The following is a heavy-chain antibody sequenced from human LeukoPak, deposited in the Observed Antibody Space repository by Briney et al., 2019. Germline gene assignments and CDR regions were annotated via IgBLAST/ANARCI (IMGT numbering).Heavy chain of an antibody. CDR1: GYTFTSYY. D-gene: IGHD1-26*01. V-gene: IGHV1-46*01. J-gene: IGHJ2*01. CDR3: ARESGSNWYFDL. Sequence: ASVKVSFKASGYTFTSYYMHWVRQAPGQGLEWMGIINPSGGSTSYAQKFQGRVTMTRDTSTSTVYMEMSSLRSEDTAVYYCARESGSNWYFDLWGRGTLVTVSS. CDR2: INPSGGST.